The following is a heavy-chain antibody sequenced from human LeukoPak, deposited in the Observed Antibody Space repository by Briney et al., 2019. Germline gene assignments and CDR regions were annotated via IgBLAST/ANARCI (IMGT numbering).Heavy chain of an antibody. J-gene: IGHJ4*02. D-gene: IGHD4-17*01. V-gene: IGHV4-39*01. CDR2: IYYSGST. CDR1: GGSISNSSYY. Sequence: SETLSLTCTVSGGSISNSSYYWGWIRQPPGKGLEWIGSIYYSGSTYYNPSLKSRVTISVDTSRNHFSLKLSSVTAADTAVYYCARHSTVTTFIFVYWGQGTLVTVSS. CDR3: ARHSTVTTFIFVY.